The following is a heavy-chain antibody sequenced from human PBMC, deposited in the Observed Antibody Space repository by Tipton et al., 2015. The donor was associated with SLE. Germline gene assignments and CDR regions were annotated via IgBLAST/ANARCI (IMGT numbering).Heavy chain of an antibody. V-gene: IGHV4-59*11. CDR1: GGSISSHY. D-gene: IGHD6-19*01. CDR3: ASERSGWLDY. CDR2: IYYSGST. Sequence: LRLSCTVSGGSISSHYWSWIRQPPGKGLEWIGSIYYSGSTYYSPSLKSRVTISVDTSKNQFSLKLSSVTAADTAVYYCASERSGWLDYWGQGTLVTVSS. J-gene: IGHJ4*02.